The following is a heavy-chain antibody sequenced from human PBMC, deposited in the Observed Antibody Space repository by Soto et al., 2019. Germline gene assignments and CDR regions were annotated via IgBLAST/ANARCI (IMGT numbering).Heavy chain of an antibody. CDR1: GYTFTSYG. J-gene: IGHJ4*02. D-gene: IGHD6-19*01. Sequence: ASVKVSCKASGYTFTSYGISWVRQAPGQGLEWMGWISAYNGNTNYAQKLQGRVTMTTDTSTSTAYMELRSLRSDDTAVDYCARDISTGYSSGWYDYWGQGTLVTVSS. V-gene: IGHV1-18*01. CDR3: ARDISTGYSSGWYDY. CDR2: ISAYNGNT.